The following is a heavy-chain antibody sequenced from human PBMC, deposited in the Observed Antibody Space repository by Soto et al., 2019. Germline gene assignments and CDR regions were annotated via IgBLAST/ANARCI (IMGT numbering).Heavy chain of an antibody. Sequence: SETLSLTCNVSGSSISSYYWSWIRQPPGKGLEWIGYVYYTGSTLYNPSLKSRVTISVDMSKKEFSLRLSSVIAADTAVYYCARTRAIETCMAAWGQGPSVIVS. J-gene: IGHJ5*02. CDR3: ARTRAIETCMAA. CDR2: VYYTGST. V-gene: IGHV4-59*01. CDR1: GSSISSYY. D-gene: IGHD6-19*01.